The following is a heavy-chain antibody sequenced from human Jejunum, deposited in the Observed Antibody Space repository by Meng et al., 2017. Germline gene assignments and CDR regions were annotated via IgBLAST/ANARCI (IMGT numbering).Heavy chain of an antibody. J-gene: IGHJ4*02. D-gene: IGHD3-16*01. CDR3: ARVFSSIISSFADY. Sequence: QVQLQESGPGLVKPSQPLSLTCTVSGGSISNANYYWSWIRQPPGRGLEWIGYIYHSGSTFYNPSLESRVIISVDTSKNQFSLNLDSVTAADTAVYYCARVFSSIISSFADYWGQGTLVTVSS. CDR2: IYHSGST. CDR1: GGSISNANYY. V-gene: IGHV4-30-4*01.